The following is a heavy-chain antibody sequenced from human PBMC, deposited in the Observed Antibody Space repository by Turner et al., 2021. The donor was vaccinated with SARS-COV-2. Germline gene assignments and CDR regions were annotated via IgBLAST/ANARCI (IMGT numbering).Heavy chain of an antibody. J-gene: IGHJ6*02. CDR1: GGPISSSRYY. V-gene: IGHV4-39*01. Sequence: QLQLQESGPGLVKPSETLSLTCTVSGGPISSSRYYWGWIRQPPGKGLEWIGSIYYSGSTYYNPSLKSRVTISVDTSKNQFSLKLSSVTAADTAVYYCAGERAAYYDFWSGYYGNNYYYGMDVWGQGTTVTVSS. CDR2: IYYSGST. D-gene: IGHD3-3*01. CDR3: AGERAAYYDFWSGYYGNNYYYGMDV.